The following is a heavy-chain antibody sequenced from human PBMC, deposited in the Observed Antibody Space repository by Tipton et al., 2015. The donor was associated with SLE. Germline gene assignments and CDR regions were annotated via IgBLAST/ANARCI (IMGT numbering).Heavy chain of an antibody. CDR3: ARDYYYGSGSYYNGFDS. J-gene: IGHJ4*02. CDR1: GGSVNNYY. CDR2: IYNSGTT. Sequence: TLSLTCTVSGGSVNNYYWGWIRQPPGKGLEWIGSIYNSGTTNYNPSLKSRLTISVDTSKTQFSLKLSSVTAADTAVYYCARDYYYGSGSYYNGFDSWGQGILVTVSS. D-gene: IGHD3-10*01. V-gene: IGHV4-59*02.